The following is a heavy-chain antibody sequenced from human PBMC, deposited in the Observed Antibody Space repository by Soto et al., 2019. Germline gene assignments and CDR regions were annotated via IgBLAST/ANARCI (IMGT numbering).Heavy chain of an antibody. D-gene: IGHD2-15*01. V-gene: IGHV1-69*04. CDR1: GGTFSSYT. J-gene: IGHJ5*02. CDR3: AREAQDIVVVVAASFGFDP. CDR2: IIPILGIA. Sequence: GASVKVSCKASGGTFSSYTISWVRQAPGQGLDWMGRIIPILGIANYAQKFQGRVTITADKSTSTAYMELSSLRSEDTAVYYCAREAQDIVVVVAASFGFDPWGQGTLVTVSS.